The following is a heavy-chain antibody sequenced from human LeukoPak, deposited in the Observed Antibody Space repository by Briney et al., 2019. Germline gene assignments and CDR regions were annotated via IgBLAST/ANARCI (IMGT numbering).Heavy chain of an antibody. D-gene: IGHD5-18*01. J-gene: IGHJ4*02. V-gene: IGHV4-59*01. CDR1: GVSITSNY. Sequence: SETLSLTYSVSGVSITSNYWSWIRQPPGKGLEWIGYTHHSGSTSYNPSLKSRITISLDTSNNQFSLKLSSVTAADTAVYYCARSSGHSYGDFDYWGQGTLVTVSS. CDR2: THHSGST. CDR3: ARSSGHSYGDFDY.